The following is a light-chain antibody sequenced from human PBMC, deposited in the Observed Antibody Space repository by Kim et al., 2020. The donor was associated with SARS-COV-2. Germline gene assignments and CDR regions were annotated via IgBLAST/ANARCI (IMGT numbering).Light chain of an antibody. V-gene: IGKV3-11*01. Sequence: SPVERATPACRASQSVVTYLAWYQQRPGQARRLLIYDASNRATGVPARFSGSGSGTDFTLTISSLEPEDFAVYYCQQRYIWPPITFGQGTRLEIK. CDR1: QSVVTY. J-gene: IGKJ5*01. CDR3: QQRYIWPPIT. CDR2: DAS.